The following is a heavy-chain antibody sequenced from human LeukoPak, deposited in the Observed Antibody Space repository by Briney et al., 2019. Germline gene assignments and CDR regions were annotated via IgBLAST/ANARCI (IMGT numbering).Heavy chain of an antibody. CDR2: IFETGST. Sequence: PSGTLSLTCTVSGDSINSRTGWWSWVRQPPGTGLEWIGEIFETGSTYYNPSLKSRVTMSVDTSKNQFSLKLSSVTAADTAVYYCARHDARGRNWKVSKLDYWGQGTLVTVSS. V-gene: IGHV4-39*01. D-gene: IGHD1-20*01. CDR3: ARHDARGRNWKVSKLDY. CDR1: GDSINSRTGW. J-gene: IGHJ4*02.